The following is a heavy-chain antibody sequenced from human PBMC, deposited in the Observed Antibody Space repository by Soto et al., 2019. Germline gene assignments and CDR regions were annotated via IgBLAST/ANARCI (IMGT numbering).Heavy chain of an antibody. CDR3: AKKITVVPPGVAFDI. D-gene: IGHD2-15*01. CDR1: GFTFISYA. J-gene: IGHJ3*02. CDR2: ISGSGGST. Sequence: PGGSLRLACAASGFTFISYAMSWFRQAPGKWLEWVSAISGSGGSTYYADSVKGRFTISRDNSKNTLYLQMNSLRAEDTAVYYCAKKITVVPPGVAFDIWGQGTMVTVSS. V-gene: IGHV3-23*01.